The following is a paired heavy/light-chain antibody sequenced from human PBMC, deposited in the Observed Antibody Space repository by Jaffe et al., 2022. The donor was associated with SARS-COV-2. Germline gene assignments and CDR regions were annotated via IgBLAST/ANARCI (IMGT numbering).Heavy chain of an antibody. CDR1: GYIFAGYG. CDR2: ISGYNGNT. V-gene: IGHV1-18*01. Sequence: QVHLEQSGDEVKRPGASVKVSCKASGYIFAGYGIAWVRQAPGQGLEWIGWISGYNGNTKYGQNLQGRVTMTTDRSTSTVYMELRSLTSADTGVYYCARVGFGELLLLPQEVHDAFDFWGQGTKVTVSS. CDR3: ARVGFGELLLLPQEVHDAFDF. J-gene: IGHJ3*01. D-gene: IGHD3-10*01.
Light chain of an antibody. CDR1: QGIRYD. V-gene: IGKV1-17*01. CDR3: LQYNTYPFT. CDR2: DTF. Sequence: DIQMTQSPSSLSASLGDRITITCRASQGIRYDLAWFQQRPGNAPKRLITDTFSLQSGVPSRFSGSGSGTEFTLTISSLQPEDFATYYCLQYNTYPFTFGPGTKVDIK. J-gene: IGKJ3*01.